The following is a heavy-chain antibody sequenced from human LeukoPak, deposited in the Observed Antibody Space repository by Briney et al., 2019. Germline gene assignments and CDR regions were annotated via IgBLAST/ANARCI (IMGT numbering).Heavy chain of an antibody. CDR1: GGSISGTSYY. D-gene: IGHD3-22*01. CDR2: IYYSGST. V-gene: IGHV4-61*01. Sequence: SETLSLTCTVSGGSISGTSYYWSWIRQPPGKGLEWIGYIYYSGSTNYNPSLKSRVTISVDTSKNQFSLKLSSVTAADTAVYYCARNYYDSGDAFDIWGQGTMVTVSS. CDR3: ARNYYDSGDAFDI. J-gene: IGHJ3*02.